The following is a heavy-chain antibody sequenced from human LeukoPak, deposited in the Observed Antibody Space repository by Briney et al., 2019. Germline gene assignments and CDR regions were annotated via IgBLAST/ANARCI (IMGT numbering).Heavy chain of an antibody. CDR2: IYHRGST. Sequence: PSATLSLTCAVSGGSISSGGHSWSWIRQPPGKGLRWIGYIYHRGSTCYNPSLKSRVTMSVVRSKNQFSLKLSSVTAADTAVYYCARVGVTISNPVFDIWGQGTMVTVSS. J-gene: IGHJ3*02. CDR3: ARVGVTISNPVFDI. D-gene: IGHD3-3*01. CDR1: GGSISSGGHS. V-gene: IGHV4-30-2*01.